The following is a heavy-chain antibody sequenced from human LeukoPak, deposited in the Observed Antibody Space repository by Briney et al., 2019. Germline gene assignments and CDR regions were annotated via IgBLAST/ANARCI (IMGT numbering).Heavy chain of an antibody. CDR1: GFSFSSYW. J-gene: IGHJ4*02. Sequence: GGSLRLSCAASGFSFSSYWMSWVRQAPGKGLEWVSAISGSGGSTYYADSVKGRFTISRDNSKNTLYLQMNSLRAEDTAVYYCAKRAIFGVVAYFDYWGQGTLVTVSS. CDR2: ISGSGGST. V-gene: IGHV3-23*01. D-gene: IGHD3-3*01. CDR3: AKRAIFGVVAYFDY.